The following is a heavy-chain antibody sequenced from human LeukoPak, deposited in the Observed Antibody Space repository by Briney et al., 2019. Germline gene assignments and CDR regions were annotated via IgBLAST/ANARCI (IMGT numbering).Heavy chain of an antibody. CDR3: ARDRSNALYYYYGMDV. Sequence: GGSLRLSCAASGFTVSSNYMSWVRQAPGKGLEWVSVIYSGGSTYYADSVKGRFTISRNNSKNTLYLQMNSLRAEDTAVYYCARDRSNALYYYYGMDVSGQGTTVTVSS. CDR1: GFTVSSNY. CDR2: IYSGGST. J-gene: IGHJ6*02. V-gene: IGHV3-66*02. D-gene: IGHD3-16*01.